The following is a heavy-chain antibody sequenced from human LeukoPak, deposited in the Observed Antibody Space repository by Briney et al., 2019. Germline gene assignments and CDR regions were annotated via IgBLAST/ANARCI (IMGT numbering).Heavy chain of an antibody. Sequence: GGPLRLSCAASGFTFSIYAMSWLRQAPGKGLEWVSSISGSGGSTHYAHSAKGRLPISRHNSKNTLYLQMTSLRAEDTAVYYCAKSGIAAAGTFRSYYYYGMDVWGKGTTGTVSS. J-gene: IGHJ6*04. V-gene: IGHV3-23*01. CDR3: AKSGIAAAGTFRSYYYYGMDV. D-gene: IGHD6-13*01. CDR2: ISGSGGST. CDR1: GFTFSIYA.